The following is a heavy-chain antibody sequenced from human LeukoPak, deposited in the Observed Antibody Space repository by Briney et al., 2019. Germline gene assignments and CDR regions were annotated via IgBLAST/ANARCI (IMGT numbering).Heavy chain of an antibody. Sequence: GRSLRLSCAASGFTFSSYGMHWVRQAPGKGLEWVSVIYGGGSTYYADSVRGRFTISRDNSKNTLYLQMNSLRAEDTAVYFCARGYSSGWPDFWGQGTLVTVSS. CDR1: GFTFSSYG. CDR2: IYGGGST. J-gene: IGHJ4*02. CDR3: ARGYSSGWPDF. V-gene: IGHV3-NL1*01. D-gene: IGHD6-25*01.